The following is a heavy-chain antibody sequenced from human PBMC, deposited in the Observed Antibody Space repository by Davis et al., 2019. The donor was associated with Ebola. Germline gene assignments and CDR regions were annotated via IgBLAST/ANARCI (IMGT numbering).Heavy chain of an antibody. Sequence: ASVKVSCKASGYTFTGYYMHWVRQAPGQGLEWMGWINPNSGGTNYAQKFQGWVTMTRDTSISTAYMELSRLRSDDTAVYYCARGPEWSSIVVVPAALFDYWGQGTLVTGSS. CDR1: GYTFTGYY. J-gene: IGHJ4*02. CDR2: INPNSGGT. CDR3: ARGPEWSSIVVVPAALFDY. V-gene: IGHV1-2*04. D-gene: IGHD2-2*01.